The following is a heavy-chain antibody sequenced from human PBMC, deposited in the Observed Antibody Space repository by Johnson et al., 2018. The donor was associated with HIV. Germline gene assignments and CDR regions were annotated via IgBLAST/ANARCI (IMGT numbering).Heavy chain of an antibody. V-gene: IGHV3-30*03. Sequence: QVQLVESGGGVVQPGRSLRLSCAASGFTFSSYGMHWVRQAPGKGLEWVAVISYNGSNKYYADSVKGRFTIYRDNSKNTLYLQMNSLRAEDTAVYFCARPTSQIHLWTDAFDIWGQGTMVTVSS. J-gene: IGHJ3*02. D-gene: IGHD5-18*01. CDR2: ISYNGSNK. CDR3: ARPTSQIHLWTDAFDI. CDR1: GFTFSSYG.